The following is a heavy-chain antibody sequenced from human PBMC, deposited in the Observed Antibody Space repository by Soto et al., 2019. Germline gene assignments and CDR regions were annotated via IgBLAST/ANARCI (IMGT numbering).Heavy chain of an antibody. J-gene: IGHJ4*02. CDR1: GYSISSGYY. CDR3: ARYTLDPAGIAAAIFDY. V-gene: IGHV4-38-2*01. CDR2: IYHSGST. D-gene: IGHD6-13*01. Sequence: SETLSLTCAVSGYSISSGYYWGWIRQPPGKGLEWIGSIYHSGSTYYNPSLKSRVTISVDTSKNQFSLKLSSVTAADTAVYYCARYTLDPAGIAAAIFDYWGQGTLVTVSS.